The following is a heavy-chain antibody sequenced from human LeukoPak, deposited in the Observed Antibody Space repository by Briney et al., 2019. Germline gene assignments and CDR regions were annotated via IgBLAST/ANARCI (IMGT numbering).Heavy chain of an antibody. CDR2: IYYSGST. J-gene: IGHJ6*02. D-gene: IGHD1-1*01. CDR1: GRSLSSYY. V-gene: IGHV4-59*01. Sequence: PSETLSLTCTVSGRSLSSYYSSWVRQPPGKGLEWIGYIYYSGSTNYNPSLKSRVTISVDTSKNQFSLKLSSVTAADTAVYYCARAATGPLPNYYYYYGMDVWGQGTTVTVSS. CDR3: ARAATGPLPNYYYYYGMDV.